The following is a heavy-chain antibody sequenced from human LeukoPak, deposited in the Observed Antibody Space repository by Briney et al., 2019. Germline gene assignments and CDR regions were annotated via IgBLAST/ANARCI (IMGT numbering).Heavy chain of an antibody. V-gene: IGHV4-59*08. CDR3: ARHGSAAAGPGDGMDV. CDR1: GGSISSYY. CDR2: IYYSGST. D-gene: IGHD6-13*01. J-gene: IGHJ6*02. Sequence: PSETLSLTCTVSGGSISSYYWSWIRQPPGKGLEWIGYIYYSGSTNYNPSLKSRVTISVDTSKNQFSLKLSSVTAADTAVYYCARHGSAAAGPGDGMDVWGQGTTVTVSS.